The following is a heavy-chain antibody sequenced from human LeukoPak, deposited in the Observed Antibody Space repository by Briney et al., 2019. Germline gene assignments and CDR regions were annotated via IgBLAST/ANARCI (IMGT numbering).Heavy chain of an antibody. D-gene: IGHD3-16*01. J-gene: IGHJ4*02. CDR1: GGSISSYY. CDR3: ARGGDYVWGSLYYFDY. V-gene: IGHV4-4*07. Sequence: SETLSLTCTVSGGSISSYYWSWIRQPAGKGLEWIGRIYTSGSTNYNPSLKSRVTMSVDTPKNQFSLKLSSVTAADTAVYYCARGGDYVWGSLYYFDYWGQGTLVTVSS. CDR2: IYTSGST.